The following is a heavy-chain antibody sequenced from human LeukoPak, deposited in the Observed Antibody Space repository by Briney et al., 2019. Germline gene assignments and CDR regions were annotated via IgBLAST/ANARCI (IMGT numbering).Heavy chain of an antibody. V-gene: IGHV1-58*02. Sequence: SVKVSCKASGFTFTSSAMQWVRQARGQRLEWIGWIVVGSGNTNYAQKFQERVTITRDMSTSIAYMELSSLRSEDTAVYYCAAVVIGGDYYGSGKRRFDPWGQGTLVTVSS. J-gene: IGHJ5*02. D-gene: IGHD3-10*01. CDR3: AAVVIGGDYYGSGKRRFDP. CDR2: IVVGSGNT. CDR1: GFTFTSSA.